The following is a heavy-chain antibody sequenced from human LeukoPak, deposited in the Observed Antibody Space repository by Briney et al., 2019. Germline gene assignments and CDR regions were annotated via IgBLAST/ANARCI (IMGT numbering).Heavy chain of an antibody. V-gene: IGHV1-18*01. J-gene: IGHJ4*02. CDR3: ARVGETTVVTPEALDY. CDR1: GYTFTSYG. Sequence: ASVKVSCTASGYTFTSYGISWVRQAPGQGLEWMGWISAYNGNTNYAQKLQGRVTMTTDTSTSTAYMELRSPRSDDTAVYYCARVGETTVVTPEALDYWGQGTLVTVSS. CDR2: ISAYNGNT. D-gene: IGHD4-23*01.